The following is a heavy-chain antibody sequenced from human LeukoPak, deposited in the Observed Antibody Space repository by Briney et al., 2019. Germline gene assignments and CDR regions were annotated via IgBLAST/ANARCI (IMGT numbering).Heavy chain of an antibody. V-gene: IGHV4-4*07. Sequence: SETLSLTCTVSGGSISSYYWSWIRQPAGKGLEWIGRIYTSGSTNYNPSLKSRVTMSVDTSKNQFPLKLSSVTAADTAVYYCARGLEQWLVQDPWGQGTLVTVSS. CDR3: ARGLEQWLVQDP. CDR2: IYTSGST. J-gene: IGHJ5*02. CDR1: GGSISSYY. D-gene: IGHD6-19*01.